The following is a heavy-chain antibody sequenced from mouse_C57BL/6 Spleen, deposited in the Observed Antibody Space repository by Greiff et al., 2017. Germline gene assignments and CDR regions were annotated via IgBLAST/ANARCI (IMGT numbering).Heavy chain of an antibody. J-gene: IGHJ4*01. CDR2: IDPEDGET. Sequence: VHVKQSGAELVKPGASVKLSCTASGFNIKDYYMHWVKQRTEQGLEWIGRIDPEDGETKYAPKFQGKATITADTSSNTAYLQRSSLTSEDTAVYFCAKGIYDGYLYAMDYWGQGTSVTVSS. V-gene: IGHV14-2*01. CDR1: GFNIKDYY. CDR3: AKGIYDGYLYAMDY. D-gene: IGHD2-3*01.